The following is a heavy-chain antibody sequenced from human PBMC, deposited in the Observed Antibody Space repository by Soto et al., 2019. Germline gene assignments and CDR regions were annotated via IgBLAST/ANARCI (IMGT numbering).Heavy chain of an antibody. J-gene: IGHJ4*02. CDR3: ARDTNGLHY. CDR1: GLIFSNYK. CDR2: INTDGSIT. Sequence: PRGSLRLSCAASGLIFSNYKMHWVRQAPGKGLVWVSRINTDGSITDYADSVKGRFTVSRDNAKNTMYLQMSGLTADDTAVYYCARDTNGLHYWGQGTLVTVSS. D-gene: IGHD2-8*01. V-gene: IGHV3-74*01.